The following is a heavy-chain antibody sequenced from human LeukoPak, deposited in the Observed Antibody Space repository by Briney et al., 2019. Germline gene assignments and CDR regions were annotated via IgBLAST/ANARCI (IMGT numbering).Heavy chain of an antibody. CDR1: GFTFSSYD. V-gene: IGHV3-13*01. D-gene: IGHD7-27*01. J-gene: IGHJ4*02. Sequence: GGSLRLSCAASGFTFSSYDMHWVRQATGKGLEWVSAIGTVGDTYYPGSVKGRFTISRENAKNSLYLQMNSLRAGDTAVYYCARARTGEFDYWGQGTLVTVSS. CDR3: ARARTGEFDY. CDR2: IGTVGDT.